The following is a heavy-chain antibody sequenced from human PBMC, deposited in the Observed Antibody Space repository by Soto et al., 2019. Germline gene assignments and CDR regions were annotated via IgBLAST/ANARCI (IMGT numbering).Heavy chain of an antibody. CDR3: AAPGARGYFDL. V-gene: IGHV1-46*01. Sequence: RASVKVSCKASRYSFTTNYIHWVRQAPGQGLEWMGIINPSGDTTHYAQNFQGRVTMTRDTSTSTVYMEMSSLRSEDTAVYYCAAPGARGYFDLWGQGTLVTVSS. J-gene: IGHJ4*02. D-gene: IGHD6-13*01. CDR1: RYSFTTNY. CDR2: INPSGDTT.